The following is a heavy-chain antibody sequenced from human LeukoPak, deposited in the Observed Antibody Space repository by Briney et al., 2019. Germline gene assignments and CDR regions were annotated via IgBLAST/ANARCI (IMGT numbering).Heavy chain of an antibody. V-gene: IGHV4-4*07. CDR3: ARGPYSYDSSGAFDI. Sequence: TSETLSLTCTVSGGSISSYYWSWIRQPAGKGLEWIGRISSSGSTNYNPSLKSRVTISVDTSKNQFSLKLSSVTAADTAVYFCARGPYSYDSSGAFDIWGQGTMVTISS. CDR1: GGSISSYY. CDR2: ISSSGST. D-gene: IGHD3-22*01. J-gene: IGHJ3*02.